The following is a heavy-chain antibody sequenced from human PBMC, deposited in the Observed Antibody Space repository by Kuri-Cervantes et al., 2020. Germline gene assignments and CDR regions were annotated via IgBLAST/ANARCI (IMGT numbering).Heavy chain of an antibody. CDR3: AGDRGGGILLNNWFDP. V-gene: IGHV3-30-3*01. D-gene: IGHD3-16*01. CDR1: GFTFSSYA. CDR2: ISYDGSNK. J-gene: IGHJ5*02. Sequence: GESLKISCAASGFTFSSYAMHWVRQAPGKGLEWVAVISYDGSNKYYADSVKGRFTISRDNSKNTLYLQMNSLRAEDTAVYYCAGDRGGGILLNNWFDPWGQGTLVTVSS.